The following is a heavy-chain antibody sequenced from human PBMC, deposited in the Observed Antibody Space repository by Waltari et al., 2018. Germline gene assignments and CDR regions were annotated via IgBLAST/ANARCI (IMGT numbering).Heavy chain of an antibody. J-gene: IGHJ5*02. CDR3: ARGPRSDYFTSWFDP. Sequence: DVQLVESGGDLVRPGGSLRLSCTASGFTFSDYNMNWVRQAPGKGLDWISYISISSSVIYYADSVKGRFTISRDNARNSLYLQMNSLRAEDTAVYYCARGPRSDYFTSWFDPWGQGTLVTVSS. CDR2: ISISSSVI. D-gene: IGHD3-3*01. V-gene: IGHV3-48*04. CDR1: GFTFSDYN.